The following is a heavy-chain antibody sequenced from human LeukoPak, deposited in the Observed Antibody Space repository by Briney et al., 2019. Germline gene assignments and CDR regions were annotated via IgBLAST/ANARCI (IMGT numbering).Heavy chain of an antibody. D-gene: IGHD3-22*01. V-gene: IGHV4-38-2*02. J-gene: IGHJ5*02. CDR3: ARDWPYYYDSNNWFDP. CDR2: IHYTGST. CDR1: GYSIRSGYY. Sequence: SETLSLTCSVSGYSIRSGYYWGWIRQPPGKGLEWIGSIHYTGSTYYNASLRCRVTISVDTSKNEFSLKLSSVTAADTAVYYCARDWPYYYDSNNWFDPWGQGTLVTVSS.